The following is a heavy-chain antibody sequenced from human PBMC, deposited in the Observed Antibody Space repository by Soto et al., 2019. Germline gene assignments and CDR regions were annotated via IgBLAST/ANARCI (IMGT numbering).Heavy chain of an antibody. D-gene: IGHD3-9*01. CDR1: GYTFTSDY. J-gene: IGHJ4*02. Sequence: ASVKVSCKASGYTFTSDYMHWVRQAPGQGLEWMGIINPRGGSTTYAQKFPGSMIMTADTSTSTVFMELSSLRSEDTAVCYCARAADLNYDILTGYYFDYWGQGTLVTVSS. V-gene: IGHV1-46*01. CDR3: ARAADLNYDILTGYYFDY. CDR2: INPRGGST.